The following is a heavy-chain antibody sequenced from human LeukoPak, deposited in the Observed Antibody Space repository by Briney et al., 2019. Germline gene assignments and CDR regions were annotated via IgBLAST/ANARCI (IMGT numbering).Heavy chain of an antibody. D-gene: IGHD6-19*01. CDR3: ARGRWLVNY. CDR1: GGSISTYY. Sequence: SETLSLTCTVSGGSISTYYWSWIRQPVGKGLEWIGYIYYNESPNYNPSVKSRVTISADTSKNQFSLKLRSVTAADTAVYYCARGRWLVNYWGQGTLVTVSS. V-gene: IGHV4-59*01. J-gene: IGHJ4*02. CDR2: IYYNESP.